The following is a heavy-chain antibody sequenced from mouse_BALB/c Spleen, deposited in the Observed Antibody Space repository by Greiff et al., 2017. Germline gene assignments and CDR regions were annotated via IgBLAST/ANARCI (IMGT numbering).Heavy chain of an antibody. CDR1: GFAFSSYD. Sequence: EVKLVESGGGLVKPGGSLKLSCAASGFAFSSYDMSWVRQTPEKRLEWVAYISSGGGSTYYPDTVKGRFTISRDNAKNTLYLQMSSLKSEDTAMYYCARHTIYYGSGYWGQGTTLTVSS. V-gene: IGHV5-12-1*01. CDR2: ISSGGGST. J-gene: IGHJ2*01. D-gene: IGHD1-1*01. CDR3: ARHTIYYGSGY.